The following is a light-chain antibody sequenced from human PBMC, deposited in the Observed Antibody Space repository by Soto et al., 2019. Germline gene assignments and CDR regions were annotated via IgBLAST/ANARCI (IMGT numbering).Light chain of an antibody. CDR2: GAS. CDR3: QQFHTLAST. CDR1: QSVSSN. Sequence: EIVMTQSPATLSVSPGERATLSCRASQSVSSNLAWYQQKPGQAPRLLIYGASTRATGIPARFSGSGSGTEFTLTISSLQSFVFAVCYRQQFHTLASTFG. V-gene: IGKV3-15*01. J-gene: IGKJ1*01.